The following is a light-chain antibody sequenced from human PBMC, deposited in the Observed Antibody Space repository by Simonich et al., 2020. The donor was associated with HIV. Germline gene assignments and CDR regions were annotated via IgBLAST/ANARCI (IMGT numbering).Light chain of an antibody. Sequence: DIQMTQSPSSLSASVGDRVTITCRASQGISNSLAWYQQKPGKAPKLLLYAASRLERGGTSRFSGSGSGTDYTLTISSLQPEDFATDYCHQYNIYPYTFGQGTKLEIK. CDR2: AAS. V-gene: IGKV1-NL1*01. J-gene: IGKJ2*01. CDR1: QGISNS. CDR3: HQYNIYPYT.